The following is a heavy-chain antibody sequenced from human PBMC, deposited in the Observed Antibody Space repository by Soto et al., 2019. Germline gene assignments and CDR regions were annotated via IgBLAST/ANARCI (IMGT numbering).Heavy chain of an antibody. CDR3: AKDKGYNWNAVAAFDI. Sequence: VQLVESGGGLVQPGKSLRLSCAASGFTFHDFAMHWVRQAPGKGLEWVSGISWNSGSMGYADSVNGRVIISRDNAMNSLYLQMNSLRAEDTALYYCAKDKGYNWNAVAAFDIWGQGTMVTVSS. V-gene: IGHV3-9*01. J-gene: IGHJ3*02. D-gene: IGHD1-20*01. CDR1: GFTFHDFA. CDR2: ISWNSGSM.